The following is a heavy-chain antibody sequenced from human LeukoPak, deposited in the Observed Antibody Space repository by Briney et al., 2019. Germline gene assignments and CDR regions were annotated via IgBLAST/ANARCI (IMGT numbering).Heavy chain of an antibody. Sequence: SVKVSCKASGGTFSSYTISWVRQAPGQGLEWMGRIIPILGIANYAQKFQGRVTITADKSTSTAYMELSSLRSEDTAVYYCALQGDGIVATPNIGYWGQGTLVTVSS. D-gene: IGHD5-12*01. CDR3: ALQGDGIVATPNIGY. CDR2: IIPILGIA. CDR1: GGTFSSYT. J-gene: IGHJ4*02. V-gene: IGHV1-69*02.